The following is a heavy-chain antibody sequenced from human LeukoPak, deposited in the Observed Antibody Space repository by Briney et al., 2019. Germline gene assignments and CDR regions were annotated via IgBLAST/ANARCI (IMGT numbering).Heavy chain of an antibody. CDR1: GFTLSAYT. CDR3: ARDKLPGGRWEFEH. Sequence: GGSLRLSCAASGFTLSAYTMNWVRQAPGKGLEWVSTICSSSAGTTYYVDAVKRCFIITRDNYNYTLFLKMSIMTADDTAFYFCARDKLPGGRWEFEHWGQGTPVTVSS. V-gene: IGHV3-23*01. J-gene: IGHJ4*02. D-gene: IGHD1-26*01. CDR2: ICSSSAGTT.